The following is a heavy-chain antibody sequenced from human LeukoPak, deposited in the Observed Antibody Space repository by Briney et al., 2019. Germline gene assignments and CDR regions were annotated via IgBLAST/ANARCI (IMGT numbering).Heavy chain of an antibody. D-gene: IGHD1-26*01. V-gene: IGHV3-15*01. CDR1: GLTFSNAW. CDR2: IKSKTDGGTI. CDR3: ITNGGSSWRGY. J-gene: IGHJ4*02. Sequence: PGGSLRLSCAASGLTFSNAWMRWGGQAPGKGLEWVGRIKSKTDGGTIEYAAPVKGRFTISRDDAKNTLFLQINSLKTEDTAVYYCITNGGSSWRGYWGQGTLVTVSS.